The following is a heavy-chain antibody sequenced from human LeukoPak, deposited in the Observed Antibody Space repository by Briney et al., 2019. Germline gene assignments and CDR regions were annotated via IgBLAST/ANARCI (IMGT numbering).Heavy chain of an antibody. CDR2: IYYSGST. V-gene: IGHV4-59*01. CDR3: ARAEVKQQPVLGTWFDP. J-gene: IGHJ5*02. CDR1: GGSISSYY. D-gene: IGHD6-13*01. Sequence: SETLSLTCTVSGGSISSYYWSWIRQPPGKGLEWIGYIYYSGSTNYNPSLKSRVTISVDTSKNQFSLKLSSVTAADTAVYYCARAEVKQQPVLGTWFDPWGQGTLVTVSS.